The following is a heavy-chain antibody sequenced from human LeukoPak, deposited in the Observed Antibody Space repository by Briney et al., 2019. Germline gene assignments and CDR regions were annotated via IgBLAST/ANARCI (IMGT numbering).Heavy chain of an antibody. D-gene: IGHD2-21*01. CDR2: ISSSSDYI. CDR1: GFSFGSYS. Sequence: GGSLRLSCAASGFSFGSYSMNWVRQAPGKGLEWVSSISSSSDYIYYVDSVKGRFTISRDNAKNSLYLQMNSLRAEDTAVYYCAKDRGGGSYDAFDIWRQGTMVTVSS. J-gene: IGHJ3*02. CDR3: AKDRGGGSYDAFDI. V-gene: IGHV3-21*01.